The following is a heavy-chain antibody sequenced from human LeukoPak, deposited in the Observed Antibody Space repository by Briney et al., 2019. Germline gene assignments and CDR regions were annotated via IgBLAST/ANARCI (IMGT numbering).Heavy chain of an antibody. Sequence: GGSLRLSCAASGFTFSSYSMNWVRRAPGKGLEWVSSISSSSSYIYYADSVKGRFTISRDNAKNSLYLQMNSLRAEDTAVYYCARGGIAAAGTHYRGQGTLVTVSS. D-gene: IGHD6-13*01. CDR2: ISSSSSYI. CDR3: ARGGIAAAGTHY. CDR1: GFTFSSYS. V-gene: IGHV3-21*01. J-gene: IGHJ4*02.